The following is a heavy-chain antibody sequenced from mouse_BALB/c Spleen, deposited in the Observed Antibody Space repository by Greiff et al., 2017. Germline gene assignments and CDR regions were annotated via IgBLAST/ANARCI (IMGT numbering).Heavy chain of an antibody. CDR2: ISYSGST. D-gene: IGHD1-1*01. Sequence: EVKLQESGPGLVKPSQSLSLTCTVTGYSITSDYAWNWIRQFPGNKLEWMGYISYSGSTSYNPSLKSRISITRDTSKNQFFLQLNSVTTEDTATYYCARWGTTVVVDYWGQGTTLTVSS. V-gene: IGHV3-2*02. CDR3: ARWGTTVVVDY. J-gene: IGHJ2*01. CDR1: GYSITSDYA.